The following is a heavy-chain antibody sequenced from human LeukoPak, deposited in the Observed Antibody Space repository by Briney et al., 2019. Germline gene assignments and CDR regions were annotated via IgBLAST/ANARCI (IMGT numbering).Heavy chain of an antibody. Sequence: SGGSLRLSCAASGFTFSSYAMHWVRQAPGKGLEWVAVISYDGSNKYYADSMKGRFTISRDNSKNTLYLQMNSLRAEDTAVYYCASTTMIVGPTAFDIWGQGTMVTVSS. CDR3: ASTTMIVGPTAFDI. CDR2: ISYDGSNK. D-gene: IGHD3-22*01. CDR1: GFTFSSYA. V-gene: IGHV3-30-3*01. J-gene: IGHJ3*02.